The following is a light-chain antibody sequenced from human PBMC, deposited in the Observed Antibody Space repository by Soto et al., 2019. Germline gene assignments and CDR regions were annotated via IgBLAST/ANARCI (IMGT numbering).Light chain of an antibody. CDR1: QTISSW. Sequence: DIQMTQSPSTLSGTVGDRVTITCRASQTISSWLAWYQQKPGKAPKLLIYKASTLKSGVPSRFSGSGSGTDFTLTISCLQSEDFATYYCQQYCSYPITFGQGTRLEN. CDR2: KAS. CDR3: QQYCSYPIT. J-gene: IGKJ5*01. V-gene: IGKV1-5*03.